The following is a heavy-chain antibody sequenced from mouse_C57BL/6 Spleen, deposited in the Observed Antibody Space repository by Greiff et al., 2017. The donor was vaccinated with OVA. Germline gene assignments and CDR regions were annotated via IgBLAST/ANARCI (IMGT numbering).Heavy chain of an antibody. CDR1: GYSFSSSW. CDR3: AKGGLGHV. D-gene: IGHD2-4*01. J-gene: IGHJ1*03. V-gene: IGHV1-82*01. CDR2: IYPGDGDT. Sequence: QVQLQHSGPELVTPGASVKISCKASGYSFSSSWMNWVKQRPGKGLEWIGGIYPGDGDTNYNGKFKGKATLTADKSSSTAYMQLSSLTSEDSAVYFCAKGGLGHVWGTGTTVTVSS.